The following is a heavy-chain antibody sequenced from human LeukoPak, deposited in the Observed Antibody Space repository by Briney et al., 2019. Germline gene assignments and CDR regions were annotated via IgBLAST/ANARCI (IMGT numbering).Heavy chain of an antibody. D-gene: IGHD2-15*01. CDR2: IYYSGST. CDR1: GGSISSSSYY. V-gene: IGHV4-39*02. J-gene: IGHJ5*02. CDR3: ARDTLGGYCSGGSCFNWLDP. Sequence: PSETLSLTCTVSGGSISSSSYYWGWIRQPPGKGLEWIGSIYYSGSTYYNPSLKSRVTISVDTSKNQFSLKLSSVTAADTAVYYCARDTLGGYCSGGSCFNWLDPWGQGTLVTVSS.